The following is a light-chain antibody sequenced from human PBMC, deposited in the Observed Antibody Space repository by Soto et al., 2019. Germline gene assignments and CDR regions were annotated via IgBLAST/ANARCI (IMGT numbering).Light chain of an antibody. CDR3: QQSYSTLVFT. CDR2: AAS. CDR1: QNIGYY. Sequence: DIQMTQSPSSLSASVGDRVTITCRASQNIGYYLNWFQQKPGKAPKLLIYAASSLQSGVPPRFSGSGSGTEFSLTTTSLQPEDLATYYCQQSYSTLVFTFGPGTKVDIK. V-gene: IGKV1-39*01. J-gene: IGKJ3*01.